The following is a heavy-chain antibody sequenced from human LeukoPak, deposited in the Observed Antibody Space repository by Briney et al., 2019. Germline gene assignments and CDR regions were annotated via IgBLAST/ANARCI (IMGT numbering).Heavy chain of an antibody. J-gene: IGHJ4*02. V-gene: IGHV3-21*01. CDR2: ISSSSSYI. CDR1: GFTFSSYS. Sequence: GGSLRLSCAASGFTFSSYSMNWVRQAPGKGLEWVSSISSSSSYIYYADSVKGQFTISRDNAKNSLYLQMNSLRAEDTAVYYCARAQAASNFDYWGQGTLVTVSS. CDR3: ARAQAASNFDY. D-gene: IGHD6-25*01.